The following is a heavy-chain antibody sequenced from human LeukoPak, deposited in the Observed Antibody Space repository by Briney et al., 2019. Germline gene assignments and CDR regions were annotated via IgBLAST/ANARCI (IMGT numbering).Heavy chain of an antibody. D-gene: IGHD3-10*01. CDR1: GASISSGGYY. CDR2: ISYSGIT. V-gene: IGHV4-31*03. J-gene: IGHJ4*02. Sequence: SETLSLTCTVSGASISSGGYYWNWIRQHPGKGLEWIGYISYSGITYYNPSLKSRVTISVDTSKYQFSLKLSSVTAADTAVYYCARERAHYYGSGSYYTLFDYWGQGTLVTVSS. CDR3: ARERAHYYGSGSYYTLFDY.